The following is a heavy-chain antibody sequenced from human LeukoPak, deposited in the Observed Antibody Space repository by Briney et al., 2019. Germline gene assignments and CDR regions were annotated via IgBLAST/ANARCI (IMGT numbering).Heavy chain of an antibody. D-gene: IGHD6-19*01. CDR2: MNPISGGT. V-gene: IGHV1-2*02. J-gene: IGHJ4*02. CDR1: GYTFTCYY. Sequence: ASLKVSCKASGYTFTCYYMHWVRQAPGQGLDWMGWMNPISGGTNYAQKFQGRVTMTRDRSTNTAYLELTSLTSDDTAVYYCARAEVQSSGYHFWGQGTLVTVSS. CDR3: ARAEVQSSGYHF.